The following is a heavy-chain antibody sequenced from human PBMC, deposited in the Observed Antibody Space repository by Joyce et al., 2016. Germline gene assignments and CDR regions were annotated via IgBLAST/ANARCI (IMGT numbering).Heavy chain of an antibody. CDR2: IYPGDSDT. D-gene: IGHD5-24*01. CDR3: ARLEMSADY. CDR1: GYNFTSHW. Sequence: DVQLVQSGPAVKKPGESLKISCKVSGYNFTSHWIGWVRQMPDKGLQLMGIIYPGDSDTGYSPPFQGQVTISVDKSIDTAYLQWSSLKASDTAMYFCARLEMSADYWGQGTLVTISS. V-gene: IGHV5-51*01. J-gene: IGHJ4*02.